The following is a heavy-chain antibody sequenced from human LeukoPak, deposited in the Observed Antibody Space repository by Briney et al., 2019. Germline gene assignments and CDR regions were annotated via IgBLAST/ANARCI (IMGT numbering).Heavy chain of an antibody. CDR3: AKSLRNPRYGMDV. J-gene: IGHJ6*02. V-gene: IGHV3-9*01. CDR2: ISWNSGSI. Sequence: PGGSLRLSCAASGFTFDDYAMHWVRQAPGKGLEWVSGISWNSGSIGSAASVKGRFTISRDNATHSLYLQMNSLRAEDTALYYCAKSLRNPRYGMDVWGQGTTVTVSS. D-gene: IGHD3-16*01. CDR1: GFTFDDYA.